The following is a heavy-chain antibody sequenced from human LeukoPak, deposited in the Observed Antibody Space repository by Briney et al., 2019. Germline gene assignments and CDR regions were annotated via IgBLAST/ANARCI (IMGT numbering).Heavy chain of an antibody. CDR1: GASFSNDY. CDR3: ARALIGYCSGGSCYYYYYMDV. V-gene: IGHV4-30-2*01. D-gene: IGHD2-15*01. CDR2: IYHSGST. Sequence: SETLSLTCAVSGASFSNDYWSWVRQPPGKGLEWIGYIYHSGSTYYSPSLKSRVTISVDRSKNQFSLKLSSVTAADTAVYYCARALIGYCSGGSCYYYYYMDVWGKGTTVTVSS. J-gene: IGHJ6*03.